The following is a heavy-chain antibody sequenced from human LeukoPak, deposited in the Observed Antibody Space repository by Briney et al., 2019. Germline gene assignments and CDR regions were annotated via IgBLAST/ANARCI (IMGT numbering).Heavy chain of an antibody. CDR1: GFTFSSYE. J-gene: IGHJ4*02. CDR2: ISSSGSTI. Sequence: GGSLRLSCAASGFTFSSYEMNWVRQAPGKGLEWVSYISSSGSTIYYADSVKGRFTISRDNAKNSLYLQMNSLRAEDTAVYYCARDGYYYDSSGYLGYWGQGTLVTVSS. D-gene: IGHD3-22*01. CDR3: ARDGYYYDSSGYLGY. V-gene: IGHV3-48*03.